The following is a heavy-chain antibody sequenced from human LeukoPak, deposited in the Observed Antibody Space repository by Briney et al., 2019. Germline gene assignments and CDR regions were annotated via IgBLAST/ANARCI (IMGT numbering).Heavy chain of an antibody. CDR2: ISAYNGNK. V-gene: IGHV1-18*01. D-gene: IGHD3-10*01. CDR1: GYTFTSYG. Sequence: GASVKVSCKASGYTFTSYGISWVRQAPGQGLEWMGWISAYNGNKNYAQKLQGRVTMTTDTSTSTAYMELRSLRSDDTAVYYCARFRVGGSGSYYPPFDPWGQGTLVTVSS. J-gene: IGHJ5*02. CDR3: ARFRVGGSGSYYPPFDP.